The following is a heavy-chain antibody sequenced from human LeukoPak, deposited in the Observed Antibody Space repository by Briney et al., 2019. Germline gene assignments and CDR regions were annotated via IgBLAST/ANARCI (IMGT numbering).Heavy chain of an antibody. V-gene: IGHV3-21*01. CDR1: GFSFRTYS. CDR2: ITGDSTYI. CDR3: ARDCESGYSYGLC. J-gene: IGHJ4*02. D-gene: IGHD5-18*01. Sequence: GGSLRLSCAVSGFSFRTYSMNWVRQAPGKGLEWVSTITGDSTYIRYADSVRGRFTISRDNAKSSLYLQMNSLRVEDTAVYYCARDCESGYSYGLCWGQGTLVTVSS.